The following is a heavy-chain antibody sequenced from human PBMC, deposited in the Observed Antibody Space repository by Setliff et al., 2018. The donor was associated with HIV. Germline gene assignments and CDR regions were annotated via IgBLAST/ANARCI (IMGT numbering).Heavy chain of an antibody. CDR3: ARPYIGSPSWYFEY. CDR2: IYYTGST. D-gene: IGHD1-26*01. V-gene: IGHV4-38-2*02. J-gene: IGHJ4*02. CDR1: HDSISRDYY. Sequence: PSETLSLTCTVSHDSISRDYYWAWIRQPPGKGLEWIGAIYYTGSTYYNPSLRSRVTISVDTSKNQFSLKLSSVTAADTAVYYCARPYIGSPSWYFEYWSPGALVTVSS.